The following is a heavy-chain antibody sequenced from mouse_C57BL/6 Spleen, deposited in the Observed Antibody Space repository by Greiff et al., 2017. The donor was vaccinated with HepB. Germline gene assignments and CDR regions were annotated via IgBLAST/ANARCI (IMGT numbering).Heavy chain of an antibody. Sequence: VKLMESGPELVKPGASVKISCKASGYAFSSSWMNWVKQRPGKGLEWIGRIYPGDGDTNYNGKFKGKATLTADKSSSTAYMQLSSLTSEDSAVYFCARAGDSSGYGFAYWGQGTLVTVSA. CDR2: IYPGDGDT. J-gene: IGHJ3*01. V-gene: IGHV1-82*01. CDR3: ARAGDSSGYGFAY. CDR1: GYAFSSSW. D-gene: IGHD3-2*02.